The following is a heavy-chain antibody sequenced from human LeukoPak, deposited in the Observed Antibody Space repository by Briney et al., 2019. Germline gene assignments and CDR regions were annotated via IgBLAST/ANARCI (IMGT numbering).Heavy chain of an antibody. D-gene: IGHD2-2*01. V-gene: IGHV3-30*18. CDR2: ISYDGSNK. CDR3: AKEGPATALDFDY. J-gene: IGHJ4*02. CDR1: GFTFSSYG. Sequence: GGSLRLSCAASGFTFSSYGMHWVRQAPGKGLEWVAVISYDGSNKYYADSVKGRFTISRDNSKNTLYLQMNSLRAEDTAVYYCAKEGPATALDFDYWGQGTLVTVSS.